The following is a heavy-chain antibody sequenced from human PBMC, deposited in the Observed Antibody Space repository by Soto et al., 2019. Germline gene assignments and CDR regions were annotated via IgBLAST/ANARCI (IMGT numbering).Heavy chain of an antibody. CDR1: GYTFTSYG. CDR2: ISAYNGNT. J-gene: IGHJ4*02. D-gene: IGHD3-10*01. V-gene: IGHV1-18*01. Sequence: QVPLVQSGAEVKKPGASVKVSCKASGYTFTSYGISWVRQAPGQGLEWMGWISAYNGNTNYAQKLQGRVTMTTDTSTSTADMELRSLRSDDTAVDYGARDGAMVRGVIIGYGPDYWGQGTLVTVSS. CDR3: ARDGAMVRGVIIGYGPDY.